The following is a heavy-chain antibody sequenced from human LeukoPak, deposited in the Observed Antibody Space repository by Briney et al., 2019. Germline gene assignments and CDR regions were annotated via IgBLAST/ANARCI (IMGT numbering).Heavy chain of an antibody. D-gene: IGHD3-3*01. J-gene: IGHJ4*02. V-gene: IGHV1-46*01. CDR2: INPSGGST. CDR3: ARGEASPMYYDFWSGYWGPYFDY. CDR1: GYTFTSYY. Sequence: GASVKVSCKASGYTFTSYYMHWVRQAPGQGLEWMGIINPSGGSTSYAQKFQGRVTMTRDMSTSTVYMELSSLRSEDTAVYYCARGEASPMYYDFWSGYWGPYFDYWGQGTLVTVSS.